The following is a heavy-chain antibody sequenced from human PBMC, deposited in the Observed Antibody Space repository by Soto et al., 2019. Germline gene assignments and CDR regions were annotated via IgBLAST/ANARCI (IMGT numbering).Heavy chain of an antibody. CDR3: ARDLFFYGSGSGHYYYYYGMDV. CDR2: IIPIFGTA. V-gene: IGHV1-69*01. J-gene: IGHJ6*02. D-gene: IGHD3-10*01. Sequence: QVQLVQSGAEVKKPGSSVKVSCKASGGTFSSYAISWVRQAPGQGLEWMGGIIPIFGTANYAQKFQGRVTITADESTRTAYMELSSLRSEDTAVYYCARDLFFYGSGSGHYYYYYGMDVWGQGTTVTVSS. CDR1: GGTFSSYA.